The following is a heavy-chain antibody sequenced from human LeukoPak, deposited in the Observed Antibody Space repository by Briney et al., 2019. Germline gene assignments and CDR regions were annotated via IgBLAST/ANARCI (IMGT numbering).Heavy chain of an antibody. V-gene: IGHV4-59*01. D-gene: IGHD3-10*01. CDR2: IYYSGST. CDR3: AAHYYGSGSYYNRYYYYYYYMDV. J-gene: IGHJ6*03. CDR1: GGSISSYY. Sequence: SETLSLTCTVSGGSISSYYWSWIRQPPGKGLEWIGYIYYSGSTNYNPSLKSRVTISVDTSKNQFSLKLSPVTAADTAVYYCAAHYYGSGSYYNRYYYYYYYMDVWGKGTTVTVSS.